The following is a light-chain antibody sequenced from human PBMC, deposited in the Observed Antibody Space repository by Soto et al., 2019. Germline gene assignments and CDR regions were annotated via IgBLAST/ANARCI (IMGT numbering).Light chain of an antibody. V-gene: IGKV3-15*01. CDR2: GAS. Sequence: EIVMTQSPATLSVSPGEKPTLSSRPSQRFGTTLAWYQQKPGQAPRLLIYGASTRATGIPARFSGSGSGTEFTLTISSLQSEDFAVYYCQQYNNWPPYTFGQGTKLEIK. CDR3: QQYNNWPPYT. CDR1: QRFGTT. J-gene: IGKJ2*01.